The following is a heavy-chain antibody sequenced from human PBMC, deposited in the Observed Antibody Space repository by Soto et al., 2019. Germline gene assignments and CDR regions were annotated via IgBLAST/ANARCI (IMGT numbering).Heavy chain of an antibody. J-gene: IGHJ4*02. CDR1: GFTFSSYG. D-gene: IGHD5-18*01. Sequence: QVQLVESGGGVVQPGRSLRLSCAASGFTFSSYGMHWVLQAPGKGLEWVAVLSYDGSNKYYADSVKGRFTISRDNSKNTLYLQMNSLRAEDTAVYYCAPGGVDTAMVPFDYWGQGTLVTVSS. CDR3: APGGVDTAMVPFDY. CDR2: LSYDGSNK. V-gene: IGHV3-30*03.